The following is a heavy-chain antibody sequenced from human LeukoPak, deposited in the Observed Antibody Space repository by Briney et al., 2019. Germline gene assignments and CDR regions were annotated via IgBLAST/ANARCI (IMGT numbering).Heavy chain of an antibody. CDR3: ARGRGVKDY. CDR1: GGSIRSSYYY. CDR2: IYDSGST. D-gene: IGHD1-26*01. V-gene: IGHV4-39*01. Sequence: SETLSLTCTVSGGSIRSSYYYWGWIRQPPGKGLEWIGSIYDSGSTYYNPSLKSRVTISVDTSKNQFSLKLSSVTAADTAVYYCARGRGVKDYWGQGTLVTVSS. J-gene: IGHJ4*02.